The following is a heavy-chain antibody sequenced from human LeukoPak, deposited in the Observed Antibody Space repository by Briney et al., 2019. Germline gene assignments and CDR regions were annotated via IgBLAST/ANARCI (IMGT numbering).Heavy chain of an antibody. Sequence: GGSLRLSCAASGFTFSTYSMNWVRQAPGKGLEWVSYISGSTSNIKYADSVMGRFTISRDNAKNSLYLQMNSLRDEDTAVYYCARDLYGDYSFDYWGQGTLVTVSS. CDR1: GFTFSTYS. CDR3: ARDLYGDYSFDY. D-gene: IGHD4-17*01. CDR2: ISGSTSNI. J-gene: IGHJ4*02. V-gene: IGHV3-48*02.